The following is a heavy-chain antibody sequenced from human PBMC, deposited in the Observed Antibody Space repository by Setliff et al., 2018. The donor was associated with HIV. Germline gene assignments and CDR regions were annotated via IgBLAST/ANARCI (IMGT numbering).Heavy chain of an antibody. CDR2: IYYSGST. J-gene: IGHJ6*03. V-gene: IGHV4-59*01. CDR3: ARDRVGGNYYYMDV. CDR1: GGSISSYY. D-gene: IGHD1-26*01. Sequence: PSETLSLTCTVSGGSISSYYWSWIRQPPGKGLEWIGYIYYSGSTNYNPSLKSRVTISVDTSKNQFSLKLSSVTAADTAVYYCARDRVGGNYYYMDVWGKGTMVTVS.